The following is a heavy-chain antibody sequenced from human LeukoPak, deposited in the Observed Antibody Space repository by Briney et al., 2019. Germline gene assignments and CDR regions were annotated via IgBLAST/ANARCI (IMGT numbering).Heavy chain of an antibody. V-gene: IGHV1-69*04. Sequence: SVKVSCKASGGTFSSYAISWVRQAPGQGLEWMGGIIPILGIANYAQKLQGRVTMTTDTSTSTAYMELRSLRSDDTAVYYCARPPLPSGDAFDIWGQGTMVTVSS. CDR3: ARPPLPSGDAFDI. J-gene: IGHJ3*02. D-gene: IGHD3-10*01. CDR1: GGTFSSYA. CDR2: IIPILGIA.